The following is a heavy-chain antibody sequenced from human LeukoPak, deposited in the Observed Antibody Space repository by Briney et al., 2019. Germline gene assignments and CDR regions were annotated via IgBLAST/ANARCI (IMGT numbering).Heavy chain of an antibody. CDR3: ARDRQWLVLVY. V-gene: IGHV1-2*02. J-gene: IGHJ4*02. D-gene: IGHD6-19*01. CDR1: GYTFSDYY. Sequence: WVTVSCKASGYTFSDYYIHWVRQAPGQGLGWMAWINPKSGVTKYAERFQGRVTMTRDTSIRTAYMEMSSLRNDDTAVYYCARDRQWLVLVYWGQGTLVTVSS. CDR2: INPKSGVT.